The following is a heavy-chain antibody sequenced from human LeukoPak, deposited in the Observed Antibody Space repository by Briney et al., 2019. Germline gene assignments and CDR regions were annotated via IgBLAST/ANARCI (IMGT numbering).Heavy chain of an antibody. D-gene: IGHD5-18*01. Sequence: SETLSLTCTVSGRSLSSLYWSWIRQPPGQGLEWLGYIYYTGSTNYTPSLKSRVTISVDTSKNRFSLKLSSVTAADTAVYYCAITRGYSYGYLDYWGQGTLVTVSS. CDR1: GRSLSSLY. V-gene: IGHV4-59*08. CDR3: AITRGYSYGYLDY. CDR2: IYYTGST. J-gene: IGHJ4*02.